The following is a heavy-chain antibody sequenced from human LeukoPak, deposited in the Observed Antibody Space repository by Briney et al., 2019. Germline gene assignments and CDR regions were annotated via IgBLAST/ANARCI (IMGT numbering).Heavy chain of an antibody. D-gene: IGHD6-13*01. CDR3: ARSRTAAALAGY. CDR1: GYSFTIYG. J-gene: IGHJ4*02. Sequence: ASVKLSCKASGYSFTIYGVSWVRHAPGQGLEWMGWISAYNGHTNYAQKLQGRVTMTTDTSTSTAYMELRSLRSDDTAVYYCARSRTAAALAGYWGQGTLVNVSS. V-gene: IGHV1-18*01. CDR2: ISAYNGHT.